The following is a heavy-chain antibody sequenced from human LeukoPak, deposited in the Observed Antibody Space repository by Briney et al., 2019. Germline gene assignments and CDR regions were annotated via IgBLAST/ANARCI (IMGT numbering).Heavy chain of an antibody. V-gene: IGHV3-48*01. CDR3: AREERRIAARPDYDY. D-gene: IGHD6-6*01. Sequence: GGSLRLSCAASGFTFSSYSMNWVRQAPGKGLEWVSYISSSSSTIYYADSVKGRFTISRDNAKNSLYLQMNSLRAEDTAVYYCAREERRIAARPDYDYWGQGTLVTVSS. CDR2: ISSSSSTI. CDR1: GFTFSSYS. J-gene: IGHJ4*02.